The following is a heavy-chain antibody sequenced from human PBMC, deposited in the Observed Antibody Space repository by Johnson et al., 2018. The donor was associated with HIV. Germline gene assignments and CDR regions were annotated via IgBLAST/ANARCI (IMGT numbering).Heavy chain of an antibody. CDR2: ISYDGSNK. CDR1: GFTFSSYA. CDR3: AKVLSPRPWGDDAFDI. D-gene: IGHD7-27*01. V-gene: IGHV3-30*04. Sequence: QVRLVESGGGVVQPGRSLRLSCAASGFTFSSYAMHWVRQAPGKGLEWVAVISYDGSNKYYADSVKGRFTISRDNSKNTLYLQMNSLRAEDTAVYYCAKVLSPRPWGDDAFDIWGQGTMVTVSS. J-gene: IGHJ3*02.